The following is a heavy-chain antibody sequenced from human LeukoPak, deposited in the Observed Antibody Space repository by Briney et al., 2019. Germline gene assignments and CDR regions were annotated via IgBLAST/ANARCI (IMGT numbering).Heavy chain of an antibody. CDR2: ISASAGST. CDR1: GFPFNLFA. Sequence: GGSLRLSCAGSGFPFNLFAMTWVRQAPGKGLEWVSGISASAGSTFYADSVKGRFTISRDNSKNTLYLQMNSLRAEDTAVYYCAKRSRHPQQLVPSIVYYYGMDVWGQGTTVTVS. J-gene: IGHJ6*02. CDR3: AKRSRHPQQLVPSIVYYYGMDV. D-gene: IGHD6-13*01. V-gene: IGHV3-23*01.